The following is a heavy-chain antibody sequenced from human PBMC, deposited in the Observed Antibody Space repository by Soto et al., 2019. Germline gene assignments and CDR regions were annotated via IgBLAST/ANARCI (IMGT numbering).Heavy chain of an antibody. CDR2: IRSKAYGGTT. Sequence: GGSLRLSCTASGFTFGDYAMSWFRQAPGKGLEWVGFIRSKAYGGTTEYAASVKGRFTISRDDSKSIAYLQMNSLKTEDTAVYYCTRESPVTIYTFYYYMDVWGKGTTVTVSS. V-gene: IGHV3-49*03. CDR1: GFTFGDYA. CDR3: TRESPVTIYTFYYYMDV. D-gene: IGHD4-17*01. J-gene: IGHJ6*03.